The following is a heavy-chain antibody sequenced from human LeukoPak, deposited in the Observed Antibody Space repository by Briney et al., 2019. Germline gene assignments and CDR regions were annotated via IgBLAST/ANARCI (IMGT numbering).Heavy chain of an antibody. CDR2: IKQDGSEK. J-gene: IGHJ4*02. CDR3: AREITGTPFDY. CDR1: GFTFSSCW. V-gene: IGHV3-7*01. Sequence: TGGSLRLSCAASGFTFSSCWMSWVRQAPGKGLEWVANIKQDGSEKYYVDSVKGRFTISRDSAKNSLYLQMNSLRAEDTAVYYCAREITGTPFDYWGQGTLVTVSS. D-gene: IGHD1-7*01.